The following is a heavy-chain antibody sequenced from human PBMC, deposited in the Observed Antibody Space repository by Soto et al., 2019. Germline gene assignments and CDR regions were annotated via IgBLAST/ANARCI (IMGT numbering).Heavy chain of an antibody. CDR1: GGSISSYY. V-gene: IGHV4-59*01. CDR2: IYYSGST. Sequence: PSETLSLTCTVSGGSISSYYCSWSRQPPGKGLEWIGYIYYSGSTNYNPSLKSRVTISVDTSKNQFSLKLSSVTAADTAVYYCARAKNPQYYDFWSGPGAGGMDVWGQGTTVTVSS. J-gene: IGHJ6*02. CDR3: ARAKNPQYYDFWSGPGAGGMDV. D-gene: IGHD3-3*01.